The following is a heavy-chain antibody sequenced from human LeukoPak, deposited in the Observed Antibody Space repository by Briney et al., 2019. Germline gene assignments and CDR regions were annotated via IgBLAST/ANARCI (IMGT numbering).Heavy chain of an antibody. V-gene: IGHV3-33*01. Sequence: GRSLRLSCAASGFTFNTYAMHWVRQAPGKGLEWLAVISYDGKYKYYGDSVKGRISISRDNSKATLDLQMNNLRAEDTGLYYCARGFGSGGSSVEFWGQGTLVTVSS. CDR1: GFTFNTYA. J-gene: IGHJ4*02. CDR3: ARGFGSGGSSVEF. D-gene: IGHD2-15*01. CDR2: ISYDGKYK.